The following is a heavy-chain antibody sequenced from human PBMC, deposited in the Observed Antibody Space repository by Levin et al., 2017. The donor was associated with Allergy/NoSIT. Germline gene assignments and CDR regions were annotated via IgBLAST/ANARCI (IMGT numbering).Heavy chain of an antibody. CDR3: AKSEGWGWGEVVC. CDR1: GFTFDDYA. J-gene: IGHJ4*02. V-gene: IGHV3-9*01. D-gene: IGHD7-27*01. CDR2: ISWNSGSI. Sequence: PGGSLRLSCAASGFTFDDYAMHWVRQAPGKGLEWVSGISWNSGSIGYADSVKGRFTISRDNAKNSLYLQMNSLRAEDTALYYCAKSEGWGWGEVVCWGQGTLVTVSS.